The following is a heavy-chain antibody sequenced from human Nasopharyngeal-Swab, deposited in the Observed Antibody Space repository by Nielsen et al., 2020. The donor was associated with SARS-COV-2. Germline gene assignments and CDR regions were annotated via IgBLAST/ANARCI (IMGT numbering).Heavy chain of an antibody. J-gene: IGHJ5*02. CDR2: IYWHDER. CDR1: GGSISSSSYY. D-gene: IGHD6-13*01. V-gene: IGHV2-5*04. CDR3: VHAGDSSSVRFDP. Sequence: TLSLTCTVSGGSISSSSYYWGWIRQPPGKALEWLALIYWHDERRYRPSLKSRLTISKDTSKNQVVLTMTNMDPVDTGTYYCVHAGDSSSVRFDPWGQGTLVTVSS.